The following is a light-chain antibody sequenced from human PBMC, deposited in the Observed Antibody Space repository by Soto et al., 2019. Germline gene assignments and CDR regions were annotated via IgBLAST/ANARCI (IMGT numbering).Light chain of an antibody. V-gene: IGLV1-40*01. CDR1: RSNIGAGYD. CDR3: QSYDNSLSTSVV. Sequence: QSVLTQPPSVSGAPGQRVTISCTGSRSNIGAGYDVHWYSHLPGTAPKLLIYGNTNRPSGVPDRFSGSKSGTSASLAITGLQAEDEADYYCQSYDNSLSTSVVFGGGTKLTVL. CDR2: GNT. J-gene: IGLJ2*01.